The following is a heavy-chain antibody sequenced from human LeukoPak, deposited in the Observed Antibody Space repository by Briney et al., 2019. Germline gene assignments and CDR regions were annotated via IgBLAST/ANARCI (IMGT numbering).Heavy chain of an antibody. Sequence: PGGSLRLSCAASGFTFSSYWMSWVRQTPRKGLEWVANIKEDGSEKYYVDSVKGRFTISRENTKNSLYLQMNSLRADDTAVYYCARDHLGYSFDYWGQGTLVTVSS. CDR3: ARDHLGYSFDY. V-gene: IGHV3-7*04. CDR1: GFTFSSYW. CDR2: IKEDGSEK. J-gene: IGHJ4*02.